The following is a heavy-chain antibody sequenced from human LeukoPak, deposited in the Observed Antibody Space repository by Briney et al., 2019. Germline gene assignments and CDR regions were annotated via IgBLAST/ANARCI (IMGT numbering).Heavy chain of an antibody. Sequence: ASVKVSCKDSGGTFSSYAISWVRQAPGQGLEWMGGIIPIFGTANYAQKFQGRVTITADESTSTAYMELSSLRSEDTAVYYCASSSSSVDSSWYKAPSDYWGQGTLVTVSS. D-gene: IGHD6-13*01. CDR2: IIPIFGTA. V-gene: IGHV1-69*13. CDR1: GGTFSSYA. CDR3: ASSSSSVDSSWYKAPSDY. J-gene: IGHJ4*02.